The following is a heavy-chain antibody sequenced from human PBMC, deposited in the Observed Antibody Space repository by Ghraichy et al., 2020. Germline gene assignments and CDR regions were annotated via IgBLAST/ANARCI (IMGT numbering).Heavy chain of an antibody. D-gene: IGHD5-18*01. CDR1: GGSISSYY. CDR3: ARDYGDTAMVTLDWYFDL. J-gene: IGHJ2*01. V-gene: IGHV4-4*07. Sequence: SETLSLTCTVSGGSISSYYWSWIRQPAGKGLEWIGRIYTSGSTNYNPSLKSRVTMSVDTSKNQFSLKLSSVTAADTAVYYCARDYGDTAMVTLDWYFDLWGRGTLVTVSS. CDR2: IYTSGST.